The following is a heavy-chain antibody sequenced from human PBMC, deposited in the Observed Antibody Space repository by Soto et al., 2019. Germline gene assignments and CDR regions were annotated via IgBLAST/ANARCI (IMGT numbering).Heavy chain of an antibody. V-gene: IGHV3-23*01. D-gene: IGHD3-22*01. Sequence: GGSLRLSCAASEFTFSSYAMSWVRQAPGKGLEWVSGISGSGGSTYYADSVKGRFTISRDNSKNMLYLQMNSLRAEDTAVYYCAKVVGDGNDYYDLWGQGTLVTVSS. CDR1: EFTFSSYA. CDR3: AKVVGDGNDYYDL. CDR2: ISGSGGST. J-gene: IGHJ4*02.